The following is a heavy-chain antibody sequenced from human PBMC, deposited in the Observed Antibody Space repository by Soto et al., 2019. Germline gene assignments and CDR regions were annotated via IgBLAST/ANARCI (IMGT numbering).Heavy chain of an antibody. CDR1: GGSISSGGYY. CDR3: ASYSRSGTSVFDI. V-gene: IGHV4-31*03. Sequence: PSETLSLTCTVSGGSISSGGYYWSWIRQHPGKGLEWIGYIYYSGSTYYNPSLKSRVTISVDTSKNQFSLKLSSVTAADTAVYYCASYSRSGTSVFDIWGQVTMVTVSS. J-gene: IGHJ3*02. CDR2: IYYSGST. D-gene: IGHD6-13*01.